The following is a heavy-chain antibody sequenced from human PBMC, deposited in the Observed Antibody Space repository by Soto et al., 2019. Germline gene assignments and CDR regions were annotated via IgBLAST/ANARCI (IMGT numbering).Heavy chain of an antibody. J-gene: IGHJ3*01. V-gene: IGHV4-4*07. CDR2: IYSAGTT. D-gene: IGHD1-1*01. CDR3: AANWRGAYEGLFDL. Sequence: QVQLRESGPGLVKPSETLSLTCNVSGGPISGYYWNWVRQSAGKGLEWIGRIYSAGTTDLNPSLKSRVIMSVDTSSNQFSLKLLSVTAADTAVYYCAANWRGAYEGLFDLWGQGTTVTVSS. CDR1: GGPISGYY.